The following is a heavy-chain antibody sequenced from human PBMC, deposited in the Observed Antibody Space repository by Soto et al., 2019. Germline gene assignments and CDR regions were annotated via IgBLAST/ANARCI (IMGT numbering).Heavy chain of an antibody. CDR1: GFTVNSNY. V-gene: IGHV3-66*01. CDR2: IYSDGST. CDR3: ATLTKYDILTGFYPC. D-gene: IGHD3-9*01. Sequence: PGGSLRVSCAASGFTVNSNYMSWVRQAPGKGLEWVSVIYSDGSTYYADCVKGRFIISRDNSNNTLYFQMNSLRAEDTAVYYCATLTKYDILTGFYPCWGQGTLVTVSS. J-gene: IGHJ4*02.